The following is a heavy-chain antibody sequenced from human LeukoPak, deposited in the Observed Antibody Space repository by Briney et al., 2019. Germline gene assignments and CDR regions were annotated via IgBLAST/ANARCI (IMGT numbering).Heavy chain of an antibody. V-gene: IGHV6-1*01. CDR1: GGSVSNYSAA. J-gene: IGHJ4*02. Sequence: SQTLSLTCAISGGSVSNYSAAWNWIRQSPSRGLEWLGRTYYRSKWYNDYAVSVKSRITINPDTSKNQFSLQLNSVTPEDTAVYYCARDKRGSAASGLLDYWGQGTLVTVSS. CDR2: TYYRSKWYN. D-gene: IGHD2-15*01. CDR3: ARDKRGSAASGLLDY.